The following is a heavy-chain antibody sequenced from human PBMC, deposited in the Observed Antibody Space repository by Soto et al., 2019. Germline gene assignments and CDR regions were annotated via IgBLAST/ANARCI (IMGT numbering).Heavy chain of an antibody. V-gene: IGHV1-18*01. D-gene: IGHD6-19*01. J-gene: IGHJ4*02. CDR3: ARGHDVDSSGSVDY. Sequence: ASVKVSCKASGYTFTSYGISWVRQAPGQGLEWMGWISAYNGNTNYAQKLQGRVTVTTDTSTSTAYMELRSLRSDDTAVYYCARGHDVDSSGSVDYWGQGTLVTVSS. CDR1: GYTFTSYG. CDR2: ISAYNGNT.